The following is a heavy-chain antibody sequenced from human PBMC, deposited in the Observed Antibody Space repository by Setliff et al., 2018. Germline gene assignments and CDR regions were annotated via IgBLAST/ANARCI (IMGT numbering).Heavy chain of an antibody. CDR1: GGSISSHY. Sequence: SETLSLTCTVSGGSISSHYWSWIRQPPGKGLEWIGTISYSGSTNYNSSLKSRVTMSVDRYENQFSLKLTSVTAADTAVYYCTVYNTGSSKDHYWGQGTPVTVS. V-gene: IGHV4-59*11. J-gene: IGHJ4*02. D-gene: IGHD2-8*02. CDR3: TVYNTGSSKDHY. CDR2: ISYSGST.